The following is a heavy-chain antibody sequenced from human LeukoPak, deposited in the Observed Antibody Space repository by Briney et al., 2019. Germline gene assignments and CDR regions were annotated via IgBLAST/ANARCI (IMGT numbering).Heavy chain of an antibody. D-gene: IGHD3-22*01. CDR2: IYYSGST. CDR3: ARLQRVGNSGYYFDY. J-gene: IGHJ4*02. CDR1: GGSISSYY. Sequence: PSETLSLTCTVSGGSISSYYWGWIRQPPGKGLEWIGYIYYSGSTNYNPSLKSRLTISVDTSKNQFSLKLSSVTAADTAVYYCARLQRVGNSGYYFDYWGQGTLVTVSS. V-gene: IGHV4-59*08.